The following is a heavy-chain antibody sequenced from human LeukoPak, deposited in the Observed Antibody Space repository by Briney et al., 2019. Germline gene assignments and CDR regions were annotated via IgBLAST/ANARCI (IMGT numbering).Heavy chain of an antibody. CDR2: IYTSGSR. D-gene: IGHD6-13*01. V-gene: IGHV4-4*07. Sequence: SETLSLTCTVSGGSISSYYWSWIRQPAGKGLEWIGRIYTSGSRNYNPSLKSRVTISVDTSKNQFSLKLSSVTAADTAVYYCTRADYSSSWSHYYYFMDVWGRGTTVTVSS. CDR3: TRADYSSSWSHYYYFMDV. CDR1: GGSISSYY. J-gene: IGHJ6*03.